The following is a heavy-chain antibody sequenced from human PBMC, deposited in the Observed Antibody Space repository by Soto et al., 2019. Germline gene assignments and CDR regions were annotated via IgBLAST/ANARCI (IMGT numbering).Heavy chain of an antibody. CDR2: IYYSGST. Sequence: QLQLQESGPGLVKPSETLSLTCTVSGGSISSSSYYWSWIRQPPGKGLEWIGSIYYSGSTYYNPSLKSRVTISVDTSKNQFSLKLSSVTAADKAVYYCATLITGVFDYWGQGTLVTVSS. J-gene: IGHJ4*02. CDR1: GGSISSSSYY. CDR3: ATLITGVFDY. V-gene: IGHV4-39*01. D-gene: IGHD2-8*01.